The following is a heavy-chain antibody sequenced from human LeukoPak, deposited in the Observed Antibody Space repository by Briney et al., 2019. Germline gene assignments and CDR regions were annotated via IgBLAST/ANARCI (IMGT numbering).Heavy chain of an antibody. Sequence: SETLSLTCTVSGGSISSYYWSWIRQPPGKGLEWIGYIYYSGSTNYNPSLKSRVTISVDTSKNQFSLKLSSVTAADTAVYYCAGNGHSSGFDYWGQGTLVTASS. CDR3: AGNGHSSGFDY. J-gene: IGHJ4*02. D-gene: IGHD6-19*01. CDR2: IYYSGST. CDR1: GGSISSYY. V-gene: IGHV4-59*01.